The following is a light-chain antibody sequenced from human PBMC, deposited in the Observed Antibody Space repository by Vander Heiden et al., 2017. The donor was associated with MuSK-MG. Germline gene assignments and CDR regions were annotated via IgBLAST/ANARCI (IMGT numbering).Light chain of an antibody. J-gene: IGLJ1*01. Sequence: SSELTKDPAVSVALGQTVRITCQGDSLRSYYASWYQQKPGQAPVLVIYVKNNRPSGIPDRFSGSSSGNTASLTITGAQAEDEADYYCNSRDSSGNHLYVFGTGTKVTVL. CDR1: SLRSYY. CDR2: VKN. V-gene: IGLV3-19*01. CDR3: NSRDSSGNHLYV.